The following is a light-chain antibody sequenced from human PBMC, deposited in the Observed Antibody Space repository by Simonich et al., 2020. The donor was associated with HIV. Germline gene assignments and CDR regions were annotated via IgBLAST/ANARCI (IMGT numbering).Light chain of an antibody. CDR3: QQYYDTPQT. J-gene: IGKJ2*01. CDR2: WVS. V-gene: IGKV4-1*01. Sequence: DIVMTQSPDSLAVSLGERATINCKSSQSVLYSSNNKNYLAWYQQKPGQPPKLLIYWVSTRESGVPDRFSGSGSGTDFTLPISSLQAEDVAVYYCQQYYDTPQTFGQGTKLEMK. CDR1: QSVLYSSNNKNY.